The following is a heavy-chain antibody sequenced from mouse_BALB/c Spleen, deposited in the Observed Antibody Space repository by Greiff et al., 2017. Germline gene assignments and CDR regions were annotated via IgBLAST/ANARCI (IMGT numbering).Heavy chain of an antibody. Sequence: EVKLVESGPGLVKPSQSLSLTCTVTGYSITSDYAWNWIRQFPGNKLEWMGYISYSGSTSYNPSLKSRISITRDTSKNQFFLQLNSVTTEDTATYYCALSYYYGSSWYAMDYWGQGTSVTVS. CDR1: GYSITSDYA. CDR2: ISYSGST. J-gene: IGHJ4*01. V-gene: IGHV3-2*02. D-gene: IGHD1-1*01. CDR3: ALSYYYGSSWYAMDY.